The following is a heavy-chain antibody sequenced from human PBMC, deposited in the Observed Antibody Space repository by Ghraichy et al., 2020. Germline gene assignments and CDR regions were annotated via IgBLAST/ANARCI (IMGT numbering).Heavy chain of an antibody. V-gene: IGHV4-59*01. CDR1: GGSISSYY. J-gene: IGHJ2*01. CDR3: ARDFYGVNWYFDL. D-gene: IGHD3-10*01. CDR2: IYYSGST. Sequence: SETLSLTCTVSGGSISSYYWSWIRQPPGKGLEWIGYIYYSGSTNYNPSLKSRVTISVDTSKNQFSLKLSSVTAADTAVYYCARDFYGVNWYFDLWGRGTLVTVSS.